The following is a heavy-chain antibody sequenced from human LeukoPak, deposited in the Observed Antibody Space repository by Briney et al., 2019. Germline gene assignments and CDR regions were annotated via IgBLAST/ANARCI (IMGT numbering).Heavy chain of an antibody. J-gene: IGHJ5*02. CDR3: AKEPRSTGRHIIAAAGS. V-gene: IGHV3-30*02. CDR1: GFTFSSYG. D-gene: IGHD6-13*01. Sequence: GGSLRLSCAASGFTFSSYGMHWVRQAPGKGLEWVAFIRYDGSNKYYADSVKGRFTISRDNSKNTLYLQMNSLRAEDTAVYYCAKEPRSTGRHIIAAAGSWGQGTLVTVSS. CDR2: IRYDGSNK.